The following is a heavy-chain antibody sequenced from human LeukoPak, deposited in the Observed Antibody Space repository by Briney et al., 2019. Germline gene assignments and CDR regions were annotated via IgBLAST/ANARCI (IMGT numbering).Heavy chain of an antibody. CDR1: GGSISSYY. Sequence: SETLSLTCTVSGGSISSYYWSWIRQPPGKGLEWIGYLYYSGSTNYNPSLKSRVTISVDTSKNQFSLKLSSVTAADTAVYYCARALSSVGYCSSTSCYAAGRYYHGMDVWGQGTTDTLSS. CDR2: LYYSGST. V-gene: IGHV4-59*01. D-gene: IGHD2-2*01. J-gene: IGHJ6*02. CDR3: ARALSSVGYCSSTSCYAAGRYYHGMDV.